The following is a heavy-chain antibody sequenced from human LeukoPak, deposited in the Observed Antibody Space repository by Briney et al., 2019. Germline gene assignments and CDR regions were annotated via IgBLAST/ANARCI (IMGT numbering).Heavy chain of an antibody. CDR2: ISSSSYI. Sequence: PGGSLRLSCAASGFTFSSYSMNWVRQAPGKGLEWVSSISSSSYIYYADSVKGRFTISRDNAKNSLYLQMNSLRAEDTAVYYCARDNVKAAFDPWGQGTLVTVSS. CDR1: GFTFSSYS. J-gene: IGHJ5*02. CDR3: ARDNVKAAFDP. D-gene: IGHD2-15*01. V-gene: IGHV3-21*01.